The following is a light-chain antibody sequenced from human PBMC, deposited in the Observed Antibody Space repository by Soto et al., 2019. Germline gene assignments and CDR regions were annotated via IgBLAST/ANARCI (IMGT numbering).Light chain of an antibody. CDR3: QQYATDPLT. V-gene: IGKV3-11*01. Sequence: ETVLTQSPATLSLSPGERATLSCRASQSVDHYLAWFQQKPGQAPRLLIHGASNRATGIPARFSGSGSGTDFTLTISRLEPEDFVAYYCQQYATDPLTFGGGTKVDIK. J-gene: IGKJ4*01. CDR1: QSVDHY. CDR2: GAS.